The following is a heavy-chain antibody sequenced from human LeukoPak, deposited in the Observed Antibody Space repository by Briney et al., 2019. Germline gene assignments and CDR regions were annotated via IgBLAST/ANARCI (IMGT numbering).Heavy chain of an antibody. CDR1: GGTFSSYA. V-gene: IGHV1-69*06. Sequence: SVKVSCKASGGTFSSYAISWVRQAPGQGLEWMGGIIPIFGTANYAQKFQGRVTITVDKSTSTAYMELSSLRSEDTAVYYCARSVHNCSGGSCSIFRALSYWGQGTLVTVSS. J-gene: IGHJ4*02. CDR3: ARSVHNCSGGSCSIFRALSY. D-gene: IGHD2-15*01. CDR2: IIPIFGTA.